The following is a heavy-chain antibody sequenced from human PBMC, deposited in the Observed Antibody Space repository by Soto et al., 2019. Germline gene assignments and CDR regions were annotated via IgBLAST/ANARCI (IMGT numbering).Heavy chain of an antibody. CDR1: GYTFTSYG. D-gene: IGHD5-18*01. J-gene: IGHJ4*02. V-gene: IGHV1-18*01. CDR2: ISTYNGNT. CDR3: ARCIGYSYGHLDY. Sequence: QVHLLQSGGEVKKPGASVRVSCKASGYTFTSYGICWVRQAPGQGLEWMGWISTYNGNTNYAQKVQGRVTMTIDTSTDTAYMELRSPRSDDTAVYYCARCIGYSYGHLDYWGQGTLVTVSS.